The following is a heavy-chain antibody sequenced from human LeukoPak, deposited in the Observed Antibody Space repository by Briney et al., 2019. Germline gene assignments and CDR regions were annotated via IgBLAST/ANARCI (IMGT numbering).Heavy chain of an antibody. Sequence: PSETLSLTCAVSGYSISSGYYCGWIRQPPGKVLEWIGSIYHSGSSYYNPSLKSRVTISVDTSKNQFSLKLSSVTAADTAVYYCARSGWHYYDSSLNYYFDYWGQGTLVTVSS. V-gene: IGHV4-38-2*01. CDR3: ARSGWHYYDSSLNYYFDY. CDR1: GYSISSGYY. J-gene: IGHJ4*02. D-gene: IGHD3-22*01. CDR2: IYHSGSS.